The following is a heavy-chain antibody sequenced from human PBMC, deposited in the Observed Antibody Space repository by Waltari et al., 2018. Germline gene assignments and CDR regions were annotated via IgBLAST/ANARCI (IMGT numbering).Heavy chain of an antibody. CDR2: VSYSGNT. CDR3: ATYIGASVGTAAFDV. V-gene: IGHV4-39*01. J-gene: IGHJ3*01. D-gene: IGHD5-12*01. Sequence: QLQLQESGPRLVRPSETLSLICRVSGVSITSNRHYWAWIRQSPGQGLEWIGTVSYSGNTYISPSLKSRVSVSRDTSKNQVSLILGSVTAADMAVYYCATYIGASVGTAAFDVWGQGTMVTVSS. CDR1: GVSITSNRHY.